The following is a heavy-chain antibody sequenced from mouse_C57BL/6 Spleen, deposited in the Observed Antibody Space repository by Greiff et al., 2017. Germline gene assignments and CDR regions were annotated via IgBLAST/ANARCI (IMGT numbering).Heavy chain of an antibody. CDR1: GFTFSDYG. J-gene: IGHJ4*01. CDR2: ISSGSSTI. CDR3: ARDDSYYYYYAMDY. V-gene: IGHV5-17*01. Sequence: EVKVVESGGGLVKPGGSLKLSCAASGFTFSDYGMHWVRQAPEKGLEWVAYISSGSSTIYYAETVKGRFTMSGDNAKNTRFLQMTSLRSEDTAMYYCARDDSYYYYYAMDYWGQGTSVTVSS. D-gene: IGHD2-12*01.